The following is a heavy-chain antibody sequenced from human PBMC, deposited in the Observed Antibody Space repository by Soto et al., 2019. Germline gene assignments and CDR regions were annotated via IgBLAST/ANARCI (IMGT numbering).Heavy chain of an antibody. CDR2: ISAYNGNT. J-gene: IGHJ4*02. CDR1: GYTFTSYG. V-gene: IGHV1-18*01. Sequence: VAPVKVSCKASGYTFTSYGISWVQQAPGQGLEWMGWISAYNGNTNYAQKLQGRVTMTTDTSTSTAYMELRSLRSDDTAVYYCARDTEMATITGYWGQGTLVTVSS. CDR3: ARDTEMATITGY. D-gene: IGHD5-12*01.